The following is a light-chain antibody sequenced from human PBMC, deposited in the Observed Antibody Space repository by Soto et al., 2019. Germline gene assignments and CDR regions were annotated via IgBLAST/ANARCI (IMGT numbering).Light chain of an antibody. J-gene: IGLJ2*01. CDR2: DVS. V-gene: IGLV2-18*02. Sequence: QSALTQPPSVSGSPGQSVTISCTGTSSDVGAYDRVSWYQQPPGTAPRVMIYDVSNRPSGVPDRFSGSKSGNTASLTISGLLPEDEADYYCSSFTTKTTLVFGGGTKVTVL. CDR3: SSFTTKTTLV. CDR1: SSDVGAYDR.